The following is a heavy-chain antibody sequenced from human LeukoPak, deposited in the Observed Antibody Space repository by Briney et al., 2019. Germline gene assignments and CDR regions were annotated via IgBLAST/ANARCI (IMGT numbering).Heavy chain of an antibody. CDR2: ISPRSTYM. V-gene: IGHV3-21*01. D-gene: IGHD2-15*01. CDR3: ARSGYCPADS. J-gene: IGHJ4*02. Sequence: PGGSLRLSCAVSGYTFSGYTINWVRQTPGKGLEWVSSISPRSTYMYYADSVKGRVTISRDNAKNSLYLQMNSLRAEDTSLYYWARSGYCPADSWGQGTPVTVSS. CDR1: GYTFSGYT.